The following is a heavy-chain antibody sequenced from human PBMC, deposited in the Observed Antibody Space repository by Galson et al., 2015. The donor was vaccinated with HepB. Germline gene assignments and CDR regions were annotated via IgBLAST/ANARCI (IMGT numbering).Heavy chain of an antibody. D-gene: IGHD3-10*01. CDR3: TTGHREFREPYNYYYYYYMDV. CDR1: GFTFSNAW. Sequence: SLRLSCAASGFTFSNAWMSWVRQAPGKGLEWVGRIKSKTDGGTTDYAAPVKGRFTISRDDSKNTLYLQMNSLKTEDTAVYYCTTGHREFREPYNYYYYYYMDVWGKGTTVTVSS. V-gene: IGHV3-15*01. J-gene: IGHJ6*03. CDR2: IKSKTDGGTT.